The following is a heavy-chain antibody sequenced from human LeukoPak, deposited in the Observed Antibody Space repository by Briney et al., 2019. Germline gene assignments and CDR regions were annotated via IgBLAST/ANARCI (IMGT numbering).Heavy chain of an antibody. CDR2: ISYDGSNK. V-gene: IGHV3-30-3*01. CDR3: ARGGYSGSYWDYFDY. CDR1: GFTFSRYA. J-gene: IGHJ4*02. Sequence: GGSLRLSCAASGFTFSRYAMHWVRQAPGKGLEWVAVISYDGSNKYYADSVKGRFTISRDNSKNTLYLQMNSLRAEDTAVYYCARGGYSGSYWDYFDYWGQGTLVTVPS. D-gene: IGHD1-26*01.